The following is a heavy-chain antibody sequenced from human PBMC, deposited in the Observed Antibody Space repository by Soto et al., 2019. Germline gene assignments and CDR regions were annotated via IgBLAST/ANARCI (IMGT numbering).Heavy chain of an antibody. CDR2: ISGSGGST. Sequence: PWGSLRLSCAASGFTFISYTISCVRHSPGKGLEWVSAISGSGGSTYYADSVKGRFTISRDNSKNTLYLQMNSLRAEDTAVYYCAKGVVDRWLGSGDYWGQGTLVTVSS. V-gene: IGHV3-23*01. CDR3: AKGVVDRWLGSGDY. CDR1: GFTFISYT. J-gene: IGHJ4*02. D-gene: IGHD6-19*01.